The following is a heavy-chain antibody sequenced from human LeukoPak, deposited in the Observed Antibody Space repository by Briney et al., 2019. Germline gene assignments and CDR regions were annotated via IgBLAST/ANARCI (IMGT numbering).Heavy chain of an antibody. CDR2: TTANTRGSIT. J-gene: IGHJ4*02. CDR1: GFSFSTYD. V-gene: IGHV3-23*01. Sequence: PGGSLRLSCVTSGFSFSTYDMSWVRQAPGKGLEWVSGTTANTRGSITYYADSVKGRFTISRDSSKDTLYLQMNSLRAEDTAVYFCARGGYFSFDYWGQGTLVTVSS. D-gene: IGHD2/OR15-2a*01. CDR3: ARGGYFSFDY.